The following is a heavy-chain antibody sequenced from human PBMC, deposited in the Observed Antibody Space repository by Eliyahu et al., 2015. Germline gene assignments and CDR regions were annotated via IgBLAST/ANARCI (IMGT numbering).Heavy chain of an antibody. V-gene: IGHV3-30*02. D-gene: IGHD2-15*01. J-gene: IGHJ4*02. CDR2: IRYDGSNT. CDR3: AKDRGEYCSGGSCYSPDY. Sequence: QVQMVESGGGVVQPGGSLRLSCAASGFTFSSYGMHWVRQAPGKGLEWVAFIRYDGSNTYYVDSVKGRFTISRDNSTNTLYLQMNSLRAEDTAVYYCAKDRGEYCSGGSCYSPDYWGQGTLVTLSS. CDR1: GFTFSSYG.